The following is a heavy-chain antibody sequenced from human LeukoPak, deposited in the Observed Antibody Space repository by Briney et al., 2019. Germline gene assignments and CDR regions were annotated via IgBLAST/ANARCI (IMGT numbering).Heavy chain of an antibody. CDR1: GFSVSKNY. D-gene: IGHD1-1*01. Sequence: SGGSLRLSCAVSGFSVSKNYMNWVRQAPGKGLEWVANVRQDGGATFYVDSVKGRFTISRDNAKNSLFLQMNSLRAEDTALYYCARGSSLTTATSALFESWGQGSLVTVSS. CDR3: ARGSSLTTATSALFES. V-gene: IGHV3-7*01. J-gene: IGHJ4*02. CDR2: VRQDGGAT.